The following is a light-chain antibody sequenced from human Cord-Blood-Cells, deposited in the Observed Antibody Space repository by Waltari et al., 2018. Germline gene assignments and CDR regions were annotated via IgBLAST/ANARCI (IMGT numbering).Light chain of an antibody. J-gene: IGLJ1*01. CDR1: SSHVGGYNY. Sequence: QSALTQPASVSGSPGQSITISCTGTSSHVGGYNYVSWYQQHTGKAPKLMIYDVSNRPSGVSNRFSGSKSGNTASLTISGLQAEDEADYYCSSYTSSSTPLYVFGTGTKVTVL. V-gene: IGLV2-14*01. CDR2: DVS. CDR3: SSYTSSSTPLYV.